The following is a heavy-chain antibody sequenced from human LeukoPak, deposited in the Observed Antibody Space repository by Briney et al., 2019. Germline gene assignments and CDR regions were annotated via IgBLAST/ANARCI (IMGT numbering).Heavy chain of an antibody. J-gene: IGHJ4*02. Sequence: SVKVSCKASGGTVSSYAISWVRQAPGQGLEWMGGIIPIVGTAKYAQKFQGRVTITADESTSTAYMELRSLRSDDTAVYYCARDLTHRRNYDNSGYQIVPAFWGQGTLVTVSS. V-gene: IGHV1-69*13. CDR1: GGTVSSYA. CDR3: ARDLTHRRNYDNSGYQIVPAF. D-gene: IGHD3-22*01. CDR2: IIPIVGTA.